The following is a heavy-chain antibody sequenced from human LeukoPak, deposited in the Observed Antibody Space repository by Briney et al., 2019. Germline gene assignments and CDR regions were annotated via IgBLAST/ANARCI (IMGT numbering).Heavy chain of an antibody. CDR3: ARDQSRPGLRGLLRSYYFDY. CDR1: GFTFSSYA. D-gene: IGHD4-17*01. CDR2: ISYDGSNI. J-gene: IGHJ4*02. V-gene: IGHV3-30*04. Sequence: PGGSLRLSCAASGFTFSSYAMHWVCQAPGKGPEWVALISYDGSNIYYADSVKGRFTISRDNAKNSLYLQMNSLRAEDTAVYYCARDQSRPGLRGLLRSYYFDYWGQGTLVTISS.